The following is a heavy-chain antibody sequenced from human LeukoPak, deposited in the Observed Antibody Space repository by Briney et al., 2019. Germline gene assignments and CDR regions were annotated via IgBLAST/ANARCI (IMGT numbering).Heavy chain of an antibody. Sequence: SETLSLTCTVSGGSFSSYFWSWIRQPPGKGLEWIGYIYYSGSTYYNPSLKSRVTISVDTSKNQFSLKLSSVTAADTAVYYCARLDCSSTSCYFDYWGQGTLVTVSS. CDR1: GGSFSSYF. CDR2: IYYSGST. J-gene: IGHJ4*02. CDR3: ARLDCSSTSCYFDY. V-gene: IGHV4-59*08. D-gene: IGHD2-2*01.